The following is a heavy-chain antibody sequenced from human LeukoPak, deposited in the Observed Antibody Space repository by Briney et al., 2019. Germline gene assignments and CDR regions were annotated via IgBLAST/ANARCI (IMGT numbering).Heavy chain of an antibody. CDR3: ARRTSYWYFDL. CDR2: IYYSGST. D-gene: IGHD3-16*01. V-gene: IGHV4-59*08. CDR1: GGSISSYY. Sequence: PSETLSLTCTVSGGSISSYYWSWIRQPPGKGLEWIGYIYYSGSTNYNPSLKSRVTISVDTSKNQFSLKVSSVTAADTAVYYCARRTSYWYFDLWGRGTLVAVSS. J-gene: IGHJ2*01.